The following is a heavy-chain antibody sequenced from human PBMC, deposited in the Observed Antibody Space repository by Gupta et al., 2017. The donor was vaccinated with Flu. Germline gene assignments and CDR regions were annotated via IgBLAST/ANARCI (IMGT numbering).Heavy chain of an antibody. CDR2: ISGSGGST. Sequence: EVQLLESGGGLVQPGGSLRLSCAASGFTFSSYAMSWVRQAPGKGLEWVSAISGSGGSTYYADSVKGRFTISRDNSKNTLYLQMNSLRAEDTAVYYCAKSDVWVVVIEYYFDYWGQGTLVTVSS. CDR3: AKSDVWVVVIEYYFDY. V-gene: IGHV3-23*01. D-gene: IGHD3-22*01. CDR1: GFTFSSYA. J-gene: IGHJ4*02.